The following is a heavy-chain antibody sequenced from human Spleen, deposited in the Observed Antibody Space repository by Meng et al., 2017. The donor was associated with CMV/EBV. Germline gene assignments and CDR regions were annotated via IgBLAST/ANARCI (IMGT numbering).Heavy chain of an antibody. V-gene: IGHV1-2*02. Sequence: QVQLVQSGAEVKKPGASVKVSCKASGYTFTGYYMHWVRQASGQGLEWMGWINPNSGGTNYAQKFQGRVTMTTDTSTSTAYMELRSLRSDDTAVYYCARGHLSGDLEAYWGQGTLVTVSS. CDR3: ARGHLSGDLEAY. J-gene: IGHJ4*02. CDR1: GYTFTGYY. D-gene: IGHD2-21*01. CDR2: INPNSGGT.